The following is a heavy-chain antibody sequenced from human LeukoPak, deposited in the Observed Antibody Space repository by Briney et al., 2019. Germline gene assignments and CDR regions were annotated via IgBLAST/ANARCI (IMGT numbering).Heavy chain of an antibody. J-gene: IGHJ4*02. V-gene: IGHV4-59*08. D-gene: IGHD6-13*01. Sequence: SETLSLTRTVSGGSISSYYWSWIRQPPGKGLEWIGYIYYSGSTNYNPSLKSRVTISVDTSKNQFSLKLSSVTAADTAVYYCARRVGLKGIAADSIFDYWGQGTLVTVSS. CDR1: GGSISSYY. CDR3: ARRVGLKGIAADSIFDY. CDR2: IYYSGST.